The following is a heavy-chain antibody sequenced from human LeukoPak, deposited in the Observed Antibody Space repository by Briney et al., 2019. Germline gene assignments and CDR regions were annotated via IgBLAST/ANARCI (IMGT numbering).Heavy chain of an antibody. CDR3: ARVAAAGTVGAFDI. Sequence: GGSLRLSCAASGFTFSGSAMHWVRQASGKGLEWVSGISWNGGSTGYADSVKGRFTISRDNAKNSLYLQMNSLRAEDTALYYCARVAAAGTVGAFDIWGQGTMVTVSS. D-gene: IGHD6-13*01. CDR1: GFTFSGSA. V-gene: IGHV3-20*04. CDR2: ISWNGGST. J-gene: IGHJ3*02.